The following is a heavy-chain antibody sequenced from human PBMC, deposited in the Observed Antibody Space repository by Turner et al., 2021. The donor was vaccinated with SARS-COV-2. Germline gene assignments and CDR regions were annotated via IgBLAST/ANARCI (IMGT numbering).Heavy chain of an antibody. CDR3: ARSNYDFWSGYYTFYFDY. J-gene: IGHJ4*02. D-gene: IGHD3-3*01. V-gene: IGHV4-39*01. CDR2: IYYSGST. Sequence: QLQLQDSGPGLVKSSETLSLTCTVSGGSISSSSYYWGWIRQPPGKGLEWIGSIYYSGSTYYNPSLKSRVTISVDTSKNQFSLKLSSVTAADTAVYYCARSNYDFWSGYYTFYFDYWGQGTLVTVSS. CDR1: GGSISSSSYY.